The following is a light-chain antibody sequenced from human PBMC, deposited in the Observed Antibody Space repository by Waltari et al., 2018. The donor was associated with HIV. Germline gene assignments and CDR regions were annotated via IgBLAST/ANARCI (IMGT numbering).Light chain of an antibody. CDR3: SSYTSTTTIL. CDR1: HRDVGGYHF. CDR2: EVT. Sequence: QSALTQPASVSGSPGQSITISCPGTHRDVGGYHFVSWYQQHPGKAPKLLIFEVTNRPSGISSRFSGSKSGNTAAMTISGLQAEDEADYYCSSYTSTTTILFGGGTKVTVL. J-gene: IGLJ2*01. V-gene: IGLV2-14*01.